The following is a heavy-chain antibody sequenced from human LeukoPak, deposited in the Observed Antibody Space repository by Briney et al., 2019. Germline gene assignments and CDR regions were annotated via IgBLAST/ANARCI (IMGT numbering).Heavy chain of an antibody. Sequence: GGSLRLSCAASGFTVSNHYVTWVRQPPGKGLEWVSVIYTGFSADYADSAKSRFTISRDNSKNTLYLQMNSLRVEDTAVYYCVTDRDPHRGMHVWGQGTTVTVSS. CDR2: IYTGFSA. CDR1: GFTVSNHY. J-gene: IGHJ6*02. V-gene: IGHV3-53*03. CDR3: VTDRDPHRGMHV. D-gene: IGHD3-10*01.